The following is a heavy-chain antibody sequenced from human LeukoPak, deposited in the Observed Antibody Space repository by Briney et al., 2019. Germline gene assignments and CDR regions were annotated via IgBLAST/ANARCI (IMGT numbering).Heavy chain of an antibody. CDR2: ISYDGSNK. Sequence: GGSLRLSCAASGFTFSSYGMHWVRQAPGKGLEWVAVISYDGSNKYYADSVKGRFTISRDNAKNSLYLQMNSLRAEDTAVYYCARDPYSGSYSAYYYYYMDVWGKGTTVTVSS. J-gene: IGHJ6*03. CDR3: ARDPYSGSYSAYYYYYMDV. D-gene: IGHD1-26*01. CDR1: GFTFSSYG. V-gene: IGHV3-30*03.